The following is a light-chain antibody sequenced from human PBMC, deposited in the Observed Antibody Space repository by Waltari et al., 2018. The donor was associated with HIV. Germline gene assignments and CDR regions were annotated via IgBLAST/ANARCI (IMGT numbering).Light chain of an antibody. J-gene: IGLJ1*01. CDR3: QSYDSSLEV. Sequence: QSVLTQPPSVSGAPGQRVTISCPGSSSNIGAGYDAHWYQQLPGTPPKLLIYGNSNRPSGVPDRFSGSKSGTSASLAITGLQAEDEADYYCQSYDSSLEVFGTGTKVTVL. CDR1: SSNIGAGYD. V-gene: IGLV1-40*01. CDR2: GNS.